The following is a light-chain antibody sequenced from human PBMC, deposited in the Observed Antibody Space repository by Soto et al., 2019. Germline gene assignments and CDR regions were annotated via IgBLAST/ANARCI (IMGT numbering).Light chain of an antibody. V-gene: IGKV3-20*01. J-gene: IGKJ1*01. CDR1: QSFSSRY. Sequence: EIVLTQSPGTLSLSPGERATLSCRASQSFSSRYLAWYQQRPGQAPRLLIYGASTRATGIPDRFSASGSGTDFTLTISRLEPEDFAVYYCQQYGAALPWAFGQGTKVDIK. CDR2: GAS. CDR3: QQYGAALPWA.